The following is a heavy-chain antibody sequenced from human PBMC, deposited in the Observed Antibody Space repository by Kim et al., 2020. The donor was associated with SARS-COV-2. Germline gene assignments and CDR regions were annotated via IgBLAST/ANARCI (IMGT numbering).Heavy chain of an antibody. Sequence: ASVKVSCKASGYTFTSYAMNWVRQAPGQGLEWMGWINTNTGNPTYAQGFTGRFVFSLDTSVSTAYLQISSLKAEDTAVYYCARDGTPVVAVAGREEEALGDYYYGMDVWGQGTTVTVSS. CDR2: INTNTGNP. J-gene: IGHJ6*02. D-gene: IGHD6-19*01. CDR3: ARDGTPVVAVAGREEEALGDYYYGMDV. CDR1: GYTFTSYA. V-gene: IGHV7-4-1*02.